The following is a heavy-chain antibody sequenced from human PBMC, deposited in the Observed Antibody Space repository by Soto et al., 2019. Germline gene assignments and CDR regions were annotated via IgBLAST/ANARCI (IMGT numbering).Heavy chain of an antibody. Sequence: GESLKISCQGSGYSFTSYWIGWVRQMPGKGLEWMGIISPGDSETRHSPSFQGQVTISADKSISTTYLQWSSLKASDTAMYYCARRGYNYGFPPLDYWGQGTLVTVSS. D-gene: IGHD5-18*01. CDR1: GYSFTSYW. J-gene: IGHJ4*02. CDR3: ARRGYNYGFPPLDY. CDR2: ISPGDSET. V-gene: IGHV5-51*01.